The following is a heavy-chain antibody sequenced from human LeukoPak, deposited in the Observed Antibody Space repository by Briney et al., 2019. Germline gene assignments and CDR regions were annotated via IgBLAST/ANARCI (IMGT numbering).Heavy chain of an antibody. V-gene: IGHV3-74*01. CDR1: GFTFSDYW. Sequence: GGSLRLSCAASGFTFSDYWMHWVRQAPGKGLVWVSRISSDGSRVTYADSVKGRFTISRDNFKNTLYLQMNSLRAEDTAVYYCAKWRRGGWSLDYWGQGTLVTVSS. CDR3: AKWRRGGWSLDY. D-gene: IGHD6-19*01. CDR2: ISSDGSRV. J-gene: IGHJ4*02.